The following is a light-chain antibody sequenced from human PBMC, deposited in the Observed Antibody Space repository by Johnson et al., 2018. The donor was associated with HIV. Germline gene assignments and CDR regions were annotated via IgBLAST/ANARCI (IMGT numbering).Light chain of an antibody. CDR1: SSNIGNNY. J-gene: IGLJ1*01. Sequence: QSVLTQPPSVSAAPGQKVTISCSGSSSNIGNNYVSWYQQLPGTAPKLLIYGNNKRHSGIPDRFSGSKSGTSATLGITGLQTGDEADYYCGTWDSSLSAPYVSGTGTKVTVL. V-gene: IGLV1-51*01. CDR2: GNN. CDR3: GTWDSSLSAPYV.